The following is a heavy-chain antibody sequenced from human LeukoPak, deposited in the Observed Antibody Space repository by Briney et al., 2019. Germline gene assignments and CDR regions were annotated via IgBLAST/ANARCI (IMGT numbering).Heavy chain of an antibody. CDR3: ARVRDGYNPYFDY. Sequence: GGSLRLSCAASGFTFSSYAMSWVRQAPGKGLEWVSVIYSGGSTYYADSVKGRFTISRDNAKNSLYLQMNSLRAEDTSVYYCARVRDGYNPYFDYWGQGTLVTVSS. D-gene: IGHD5-24*01. J-gene: IGHJ4*02. V-gene: IGHV3-66*01. CDR2: IYSGGST. CDR1: GFTFSSYA.